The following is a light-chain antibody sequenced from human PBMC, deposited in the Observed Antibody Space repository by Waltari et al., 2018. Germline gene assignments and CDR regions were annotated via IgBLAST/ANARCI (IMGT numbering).Light chain of an antibody. CDR3: QQYGNSPPWT. V-gene: IGKV3-20*01. CDR1: QSVSGNY. Sequence: EIVLTQSPGTLSLSPGERATLSCRASQSVSGNYLAWYQQKPGQTPRLLISSASRRATGIPDFTLTISRLEPEDFAVYYCQQYGNSPPWTFGQGTKVEIK. J-gene: IGKJ1*01. CDR2: SAS.